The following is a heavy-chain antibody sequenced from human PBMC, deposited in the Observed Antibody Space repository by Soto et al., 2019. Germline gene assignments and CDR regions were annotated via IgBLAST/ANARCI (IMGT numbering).Heavy chain of an antibody. CDR1: GFTFSNAW. J-gene: IGHJ4*02. CDR2: IKSKTDGGTT. V-gene: IGHV3-15*01. Sequence: GGSLRLSCAASGFTFSNAWMSWVRQAPGKGLEWVGRIKSKTDGGTTDYAAPVKGRFTISRDDSKNTLYLQMNSLKTEDTAVYYCTTVGDGYDSGLWIQLWPIDYWGQGTLVTVSS. CDR3: TTVGDGYDSGLWIQLWPIDY. D-gene: IGHD5-18*01.